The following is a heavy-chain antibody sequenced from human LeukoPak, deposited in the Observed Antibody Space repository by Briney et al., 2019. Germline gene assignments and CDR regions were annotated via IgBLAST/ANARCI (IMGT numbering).Heavy chain of an antibody. CDR3: AKGRMRHIDY. CDR1: GFTFSSYG. J-gene: IGHJ4*02. CDR2: ISGSGGST. D-gene: IGHD2-21*01. Sequence: PGGSLRLSCAASGFTFSSYGMSWVRQAPGEGLEWVSAISGSGGSTYYADSVKGRFTISRDSSKNTLYLQMNSLRAEDTAVYYCAKGRMRHIDYWGQGTLVTVSS. V-gene: IGHV3-23*01.